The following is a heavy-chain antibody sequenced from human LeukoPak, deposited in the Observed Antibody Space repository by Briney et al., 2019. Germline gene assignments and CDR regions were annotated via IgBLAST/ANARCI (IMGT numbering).Heavy chain of an antibody. D-gene: IGHD2-2*01. J-gene: IGHJ6*02. CDR2: ISYSSSTI. V-gene: IGHV3-48*02. Sequence: GGSLRLSCAASGFTFSSYSMNWVRQAPGKELEWVSYISYSSSTIYYADSVKGRFTISRDNAKNSLYLQMNSLRDEDTAVYYCAGVVPAATGALLGYGMDVWGQGTTVTVSS. CDR3: AGVVPAATGALLGYGMDV. CDR1: GFTFSSYS.